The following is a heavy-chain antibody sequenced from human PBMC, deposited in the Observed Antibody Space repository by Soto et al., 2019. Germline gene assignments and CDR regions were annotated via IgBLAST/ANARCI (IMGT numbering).Heavy chain of an antibody. CDR1: TFTFSNYA. V-gene: IGHV3-23*01. Sequence: EVQLLESGGGLVQPGGSLRLSCAASTFTFSNYAMSWVRQAPGKGLEWVSVISGSGGTTYYPDSVKGRFTISRDNSENTQFLQMNSLRAEDTAIYYCAKVGGGAAGISSRGWIEYWGQGTLVTVSS. CDR3: AKVGGGAAGISSRGWIEY. CDR2: ISGSGGTT. D-gene: IGHD6-13*01. J-gene: IGHJ4*02.